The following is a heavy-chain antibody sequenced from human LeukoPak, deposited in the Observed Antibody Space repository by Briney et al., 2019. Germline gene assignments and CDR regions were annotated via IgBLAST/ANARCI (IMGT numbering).Heavy chain of an antibody. J-gene: IGHJ4*02. Sequence: PGGSLRLSCAASGFTFSTYAMHWVRQAPGKGLEWVAIISYDGSNKYYADSVKGRFTISRDNSKNTLYLQMNSLRAEDTAVYYCARDPNMVREVISYLHDYWGQGTLVTVSS. V-gene: IGHV3-30-3*01. CDR1: GFTFSTYA. CDR2: ISYDGSNK. D-gene: IGHD3-10*01. CDR3: ARDPNMVREVISYLHDY.